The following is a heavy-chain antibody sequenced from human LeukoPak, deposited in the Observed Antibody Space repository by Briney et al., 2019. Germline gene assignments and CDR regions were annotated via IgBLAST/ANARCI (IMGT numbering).Heavy chain of an antibody. V-gene: IGHV3-30*04. CDR3: AGESFDI. CDR1: GFTFSSYA. Sequence: GGSLRLSCAASGFTFSSYALDWVRQAPGKGLEWVAVISKDGNSQNYADSVKGRFTISRDNSKNTLYLQMNSLRPEDTAVYYCAGESFDIWGQETTVTVSS. J-gene: IGHJ3*02. CDR2: ISKDGNSQ.